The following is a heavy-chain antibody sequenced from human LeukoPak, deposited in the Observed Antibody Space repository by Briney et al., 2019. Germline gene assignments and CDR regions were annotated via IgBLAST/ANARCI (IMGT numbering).Heavy chain of an antibody. V-gene: IGHV3-73*01. CDR1: GFTFSSYA. D-gene: IGHD3-10*01. CDR2: IRSKANSHAT. CDR3: TRLHYYGSGSQDY. Sequence: PGGSLRLSCAASGFTFSSYAMSWVRQASGKGLEWVGRIRSKANSHATAYAASVKGRFTISRDDSKNTAYLQMNSLKTEDTAVYYCTRLHYYGSGSQDYWGQGTLVTVSS. J-gene: IGHJ4*02.